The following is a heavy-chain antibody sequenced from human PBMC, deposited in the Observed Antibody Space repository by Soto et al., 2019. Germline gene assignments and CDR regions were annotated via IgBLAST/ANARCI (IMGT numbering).Heavy chain of an antibody. CDR2: INPNSGGT. D-gene: IGHD2-15*01. CDR1: GYTFTGYY. Sequence: ASVKVSCKASGYTFTGYYMHWVRQAPGQGLEWMGWINPNSGGTNYAQKFQGWVTMTRDTSISTAYMELSRLRSDDTAVYYCARDYHCSGGSCYSSTGIVWGQGTLVTVSS. J-gene: IGHJ4*02. V-gene: IGHV1-2*04. CDR3: ARDYHCSGGSCYSSTGIV.